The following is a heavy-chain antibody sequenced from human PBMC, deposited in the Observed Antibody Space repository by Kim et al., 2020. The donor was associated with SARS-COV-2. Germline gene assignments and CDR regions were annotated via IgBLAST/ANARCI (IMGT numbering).Heavy chain of an antibody. V-gene: IGHV3-23*01. CDR2: ISGDSAGT. CDR1: GFTFSTSA. CDR3: AKKPRYYYGMDV. Sequence: GGSLRLSCAASGFTFSTSAMFWVRQAPGKGLEWVSAISGDSAGTFYADSVKGRFTISRDNSKNTLYLQMNTLRVEDTAIYYCAKKPRYYYGMDVWGPGTTVTVSS. J-gene: IGHJ6*02.